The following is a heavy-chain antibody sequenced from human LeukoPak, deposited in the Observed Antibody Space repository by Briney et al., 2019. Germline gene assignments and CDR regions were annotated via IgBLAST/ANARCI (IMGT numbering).Heavy chain of an antibody. V-gene: IGHV3-23*01. J-gene: IGHJ4*02. CDR2: ISPSGGGT. CDR3: AKDRGSSSWYRFDY. D-gene: IGHD6-13*01. CDR1: GFTFSSYG. Sequence: GGSLRLSCAASGFTFSSYGMNWVRQAPGKGLKWISGISPSGGGTYYADFVKGRFTISRDDSKNTLYLQMNSLRAEDTALYYCAKDRGSSSWYRFDYWGQGTLVTVSS.